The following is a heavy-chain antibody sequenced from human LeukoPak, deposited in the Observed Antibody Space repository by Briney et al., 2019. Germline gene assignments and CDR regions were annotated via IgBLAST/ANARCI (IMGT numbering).Heavy chain of an antibody. CDR2: IYHSGST. CDR1: GGSISSGGYS. J-gene: IGHJ6*02. CDR3: ARGTGFSGYDSEASYGMDV. Sequence: SQTLSLTCAVSGGSISSGGYSWRWIRQPPGKGLEWIGYIYHSGSTYYNPSLKSRVTISVDRSKNQFSLKLSSVTAADTAVYYCARGTGFSGYDSEASYGMDVWGQGTTVTVSS. D-gene: IGHD5-12*01. V-gene: IGHV4-30-2*01.